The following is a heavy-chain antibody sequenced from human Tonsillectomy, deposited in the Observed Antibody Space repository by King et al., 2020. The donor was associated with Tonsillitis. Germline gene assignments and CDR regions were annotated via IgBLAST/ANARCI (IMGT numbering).Heavy chain of an antibody. V-gene: IGHV1-2*02. D-gene: IGHD3-16*01. J-gene: IGHJ4*02. CDR1: GYIFTDYY. CDR2: INPDSGGR. CDR3: ASRGNWGSPFDY. Sequence: QLVQSGAEVKKPGASVRVSCKASGYIFTDYYLHWVRQAPGQGPEWMGWINPDSGGRNFAQKFQGRVTVTRDTSISTAYMELSRLTSDDTAVYYCASRGNWGSPFDYWGQGTLVTVSS.